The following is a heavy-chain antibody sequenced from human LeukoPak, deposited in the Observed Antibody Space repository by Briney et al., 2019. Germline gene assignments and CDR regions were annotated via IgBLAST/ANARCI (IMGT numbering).Heavy chain of an antibody. CDR1: GFTFSISS. Sequence: GGSLRLSCVASGFTFSISSMSWVCQAPGKGLERVSYISSSSSSIYDADSVRGRFTISRDNAKSSLYLQMNSLRAEDTAVYYCAGSILTGYPNFDYWGQGTLVTVSS. CDR3: AGSILTGYPNFDY. V-gene: IGHV3-48*04. J-gene: IGHJ4*02. D-gene: IGHD3-9*01. CDR2: ISSSSSSI.